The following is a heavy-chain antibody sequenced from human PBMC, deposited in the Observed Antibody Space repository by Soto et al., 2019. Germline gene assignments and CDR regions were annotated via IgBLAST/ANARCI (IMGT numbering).Heavy chain of an antibody. J-gene: IGHJ3*02. CDR1: GYTFTSYD. CDR3: ATYVVVVAAKDAFDI. D-gene: IGHD2-15*01. Sequence: ASVKVSCKASGYTFTSYDINWVRQATGQGLEWMGWMNPNSGNTGYAQKFQGRVTMTRNTSLSTAYMELSSLRSEDTAVYYCATYVVVVAAKDAFDIWGQGTMVTVSS. V-gene: IGHV1-8*01. CDR2: MNPNSGNT.